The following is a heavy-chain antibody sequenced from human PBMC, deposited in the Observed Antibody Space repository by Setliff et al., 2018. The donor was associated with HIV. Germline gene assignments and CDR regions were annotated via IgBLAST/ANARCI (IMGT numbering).Heavy chain of an antibody. CDR1: GVSISAYY. Sequence: SETLSLTCNVSGVSISAYYWSWIRQPPGKGLEWIGEIYHSGSTNYNPSLKSRVTISVDTSKNQFSLKLSSVTAADTAVYYCARVIAAAGFYYYYYMDVWGKGTTVTVSS. D-gene: IGHD6-13*01. V-gene: IGHV4-59*12. J-gene: IGHJ6*03. CDR3: ARVIAAAGFYYYYYMDV. CDR2: IYHSGST.